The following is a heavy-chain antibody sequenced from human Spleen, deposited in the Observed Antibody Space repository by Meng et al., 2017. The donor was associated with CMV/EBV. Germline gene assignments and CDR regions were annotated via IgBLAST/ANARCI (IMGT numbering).Heavy chain of an antibody. CDR3: ARASGSYYGHCFDP. V-gene: IGHV4-34*01. J-gene: IGHJ5*02. Sequence: VYDGSFSGYYWSWLRQPPGKGLEWIGEINHSGSTNYNPSLKSRVTISIDTSRNQFSLKLSSVTAADTAVYFCARASGSYYGHCFDPWGQGTLVTVSS. D-gene: IGHD1-26*01. CDR2: INHSGST. CDR1: DGSFSGYY.